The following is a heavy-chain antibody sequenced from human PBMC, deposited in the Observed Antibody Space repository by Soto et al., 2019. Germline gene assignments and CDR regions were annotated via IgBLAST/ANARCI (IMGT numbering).Heavy chain of an antibody. CDR3: ARAYCSGGSCYNWFDP. V-gene: IGHV1-18*01. J-gene: IGHJ5*02. Sequence: GASVKVSCEASGYTFTSYGMSWVRQAPGQGLEWMGWISAYNGNTNYAQKLQGRVTMTTDTSTSTAYMELRSLRSDDTAVYYCARAYCSGGSCYNWFDPWGQGTLVTVSS. CDR2: ISAYNGNT. D-gene: IGHD2-15*01. CDR1: GYTFTSYG.